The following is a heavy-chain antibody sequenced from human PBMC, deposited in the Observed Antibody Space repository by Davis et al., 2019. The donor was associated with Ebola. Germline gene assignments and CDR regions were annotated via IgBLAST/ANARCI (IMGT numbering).Heavy chain of an antibody. D-gene: IGHD3-22*01. J-gene: IGHJ6*03. CDR2: ISWDGEST. Sequence: GESLKISCAASGFTFDDYTIHWVRQAPGKGLEWVSLISWDGESTRYADSVKGRFTISRDNSKNSLYLQMNNLRTEDTALYYCTRGERYYDGSGPFVGEGAYYMDVWGKGTTVTVSS. V-gene: IGHV3-43*01. CDR3: TRGERYYDGSGPFVGEGAYYMDV. CDR1: GFTFDDYT.